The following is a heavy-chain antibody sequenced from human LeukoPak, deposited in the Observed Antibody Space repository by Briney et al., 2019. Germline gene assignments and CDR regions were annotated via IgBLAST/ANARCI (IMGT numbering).Heavy chain of an antibody. CDR1: GFTFSSYG. CDR3: AKGGGNYYGSGSYLRGWVDY. Sequence: GALILSCAASGFTFSSYGMHWVRRAPGKGLEWVAVISYDGSNKYYADSVKGRFTISRDNSKNTLYLQMNSLRAEDTAVYYCAKGGGNYYGSGSYLRGWVDYWGQGTLVTVSS. CDR2: ISYDGSNK. V-gene: IGHV3-30*18. D-gene: IGHD3-10*01. J-gene: IGHJ4*02.